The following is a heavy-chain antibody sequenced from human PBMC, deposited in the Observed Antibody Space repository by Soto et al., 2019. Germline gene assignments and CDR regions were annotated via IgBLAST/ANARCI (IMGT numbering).Heavy chain of an antibody. CDR1: GYTFTSYY. D-gene: IGHD3-22*01. V-gene: IGHV1-46*01. CDR3: ARETRFYYDSSGFPHSDAFDI. J-gene: IGHJ3*02. CDR2: INPSGGST. Sequence: ASVKVSCKASGYTFTSYYMHWVRQAPGQGLEWMGIINPSGGSTSYAQKFQGRVTMTRDTSTSTVYMELSSLRSEDTAVYYCARETRFYYDSSGFPHSDAFDIWGQGTMVTV.